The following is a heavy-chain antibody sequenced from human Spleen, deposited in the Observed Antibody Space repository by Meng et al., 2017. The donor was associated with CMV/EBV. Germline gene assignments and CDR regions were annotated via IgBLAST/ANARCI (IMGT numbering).Heavy chain of an antibody. CDR2: IYSGGST. CDR1: GFTVSSNY. CDR3: ARDNRIYGSGSYYNYGMDV. Sequence: SLKISCAASGFTVSSNYMSWVRQAPGKGLEWVSVIYSGGSTYYADSVKGRFTISRDNSKNTLYLQMNSLRAEDTAVYYCARDNRIYGSGSYYNYGMDVWGQGTTVTVSS. J-gene: IGHJ6*02. D-gene: IGHD3-10*01. V-gene: IGHV3-53*01.